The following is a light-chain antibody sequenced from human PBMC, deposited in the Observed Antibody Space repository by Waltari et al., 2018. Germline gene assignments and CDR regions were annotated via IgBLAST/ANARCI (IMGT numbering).Light chain of an antibody. Sequence: EIVLTQSPGTLSLSPGERATLSCRASQSVSSSYLAWYRQKPGQAPRLLIYGASSRATGIPDRFSGSGSGTDFTLIISRLEPEDFAVYYCQQYGSSPWTFGQGTKVEIK. CDR1: QSVSSSY. CDR2: GAS. V-gene: IGKV3-20*01. CDR3: QQYGSSPWT. J-gene: IGKJ1*01.